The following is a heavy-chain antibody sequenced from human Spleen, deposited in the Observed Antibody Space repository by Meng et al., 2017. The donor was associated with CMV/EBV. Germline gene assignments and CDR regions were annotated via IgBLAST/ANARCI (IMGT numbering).Heavy chain of an antibody. V-gene: IGHV1-69*06. J-gene: IGHJ5*02. CDR2: INPQNGTT. CDR3: ARGYGGKNWVDP. D-gene: IGHD4-23*01. Sequence: GTLRNAAVSWLEQAPGKKPDRGGAINPQNGTTSYAQTIQTRISIAAKKSTFTAYLDLAGLRSEGAAVYYCARGYGGKNWVDPWGQGTLVTVSS. CDR1: GTLRNAA.